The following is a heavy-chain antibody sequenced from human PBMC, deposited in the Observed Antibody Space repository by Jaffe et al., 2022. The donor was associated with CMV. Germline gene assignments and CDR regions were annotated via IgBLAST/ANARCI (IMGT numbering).Heavy chain of an antibody. CDR3: ARDLGYDKSPYYYYGMDV. CDR1: GFTFSSYG. D-gene: IGHD3-9*01. CDR2: IWYDGSNK. V-gene: IGHV3-33*01. J-gene: IGHJ6*02. Sequence: QVQLVESGGGVVQPGRSLRLSCAASGFTFSSYGMHWVRQAPGKGLEWVAVIWYDGSNKYYADSVKGRFTISRDNSKNTLYLQMNSLRAEDTAVYYCARDLGYDKSPYYYYGMDVWGQGTTVTVSS.